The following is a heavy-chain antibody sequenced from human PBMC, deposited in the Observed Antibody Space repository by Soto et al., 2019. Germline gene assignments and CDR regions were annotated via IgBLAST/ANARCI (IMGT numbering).Heavy chain of an antibody. Sequence: SGPTLVTPTATLTLTCTVSGFSLTTGKMGGSWSRQPPGKSLEWLAHIFSDNERSYRTSLQGRLTISKDTSGSQVVLSMTNVDPVDTATYYCARMKVDSYQFYYAMDVWGQGTTVTVSS. CDR3: ARMKVDSYQFYYAMDV. D-gene: IGHD3-9*01. CDR1: GFSLTTGKMG. CDR2: IFSDNER. J-gene: IGHJ6*02. V-gene: IGHV2-26*01.